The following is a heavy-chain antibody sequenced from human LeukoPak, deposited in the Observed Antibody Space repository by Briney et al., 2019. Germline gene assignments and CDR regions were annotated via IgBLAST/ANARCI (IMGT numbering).Heavy chain of an antibody. J-gene: IGHJ6*03. V-gene: IGHV4-59*01. CDR1: GGSISSYY. D-gene: IGHD1-26*01. CDR2: IYYSGST. Sequence: PSETLSLTCTVSGGSISSYYWSWIRQPPGKGLEWIGYIYYSGSTNYNPSLKSRVTISVDTSKNQFSLKLSSVTAADTAVYYCAREVVGGGYYYYYMDAWGKGTTVTVSS. CDR3: AREVVGGGYYYYYMDA.